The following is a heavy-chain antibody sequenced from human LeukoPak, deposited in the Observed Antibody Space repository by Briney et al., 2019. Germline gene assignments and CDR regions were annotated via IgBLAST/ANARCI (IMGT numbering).Heavy chain of an antibody. D-gene: IGHD6-13*01. CDR1: GFTFSDYY. V-gene: IGHV3-11*04. Sequence: GGSLRLSCAASGFTFSDYYMSWIRQAPGKGLGWVSYISSSGSTIYYADSVKGRFIISRDNAKNSLYLQMNSLRAEDTAVYYCARDVGIAAVAYWGQGTLVTVSS. CDR2: ISSSGSTI. J-gene: IGHJ4*02. CDR3: ARDVGIAAVAY.